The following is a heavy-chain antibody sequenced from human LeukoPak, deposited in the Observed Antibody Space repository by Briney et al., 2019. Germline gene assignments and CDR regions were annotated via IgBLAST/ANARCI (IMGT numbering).Heavy chain of an antibody. V-gene: IGHV4-59*01. CDR3: ARDDNSSGWYNWFDP. D-gene: IGHD6-19*01. CDR2: IYYSGST. Sequence: PSETLSLTCTVSGGSISSYYWSWIRQPPGKGLEWIGYIYYSGSTNYNPSLKSRVIISVDTSKNQFSLKLSSVTAADTAVYYCARDDNSSGWYNWFDPWGQGTLVTVSS. J-gene: IGHJ5*02. CDR1: GGSISSYY.